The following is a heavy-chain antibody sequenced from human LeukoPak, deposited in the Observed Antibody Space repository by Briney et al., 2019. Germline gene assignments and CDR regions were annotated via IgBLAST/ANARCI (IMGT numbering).Heavy chain of an antibody. D-gene: IGHD6-13*01. CDR1: GFTFSSYS. CDR2: ISSSSSYI. CDR3: ARVSSSWYRRFDP. J-gene: IGHJ5*02. V-gene: IGHV3-21*01. Sequence: GGSLRLSCAASGFTFSSYSMNWVRQAPGKGLEWVSSISSSSSYIYYADSVKGRFTISRDNAKNSLYLQMNSLRAEDTAVYYCARVSSSWYRRFDPWGQGTLVTVSS.